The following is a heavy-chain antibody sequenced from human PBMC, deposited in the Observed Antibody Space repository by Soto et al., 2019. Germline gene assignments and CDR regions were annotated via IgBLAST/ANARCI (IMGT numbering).Heavy chain of an antibody. D-gene: IGHD5-18*01. CDR3: ARGYSYGYDPVDY. J-gene: IGHJ4*02. Sequence: PVGSVRLSCAASGFTFSDYYMSWIRQAPGKGLEWVSYISSSSSYTNYADSVKGRFTISRDNAKNSLYLQMNSLRAEDTAVYYCARGYSYGYDPVDYWGQGTLVTVSS. CDR1: GFTFSDYY. V-gene: IGHV3-11*06. CDR2: ISSSSSYT.